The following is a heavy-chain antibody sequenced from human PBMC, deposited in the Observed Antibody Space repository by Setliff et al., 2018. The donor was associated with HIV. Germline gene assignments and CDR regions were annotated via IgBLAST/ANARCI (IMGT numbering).Heavy chain of an antibody. V-gene: IGHV1-18*01. CDR3: ARGHHFYWYFDL. J-gene: IGHJ2*01. CDR1: GYSFTTYG. CDR2: ISVYNGQT. Sequence: GASVKVSCKSGYSFTTYGISWVRQAPGQGLEWVGWISVYNGQTLYAQKVQDRITVTMDIPKDTAYMELRGLTPDDTAVYYCARGHHFYWYFDLWGPGTLVTVSS.